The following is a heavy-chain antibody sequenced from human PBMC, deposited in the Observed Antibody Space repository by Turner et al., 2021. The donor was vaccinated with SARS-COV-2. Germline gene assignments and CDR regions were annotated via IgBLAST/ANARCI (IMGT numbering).Heavy chain of an antibody. J-gene: IGHJ5*02. D-gene: IGHD2-2*01. CDR2: FDPEDGET. V-gene: IGHV1-24*01. CDR3: ATGYQLRVNWFDP. CDR1: GYTLTELS. Sequence: QVQLVQSGAEVKKPGASVKVPCKISGYTLTELSMYWVRQAPGKGLEWMGGFDPEDGETIDAQNFQGRVTMTEDTSTDTAYMELSSLRSEDTAVYFCATGYQLRVNWFDPWGQGTLVTVSS.